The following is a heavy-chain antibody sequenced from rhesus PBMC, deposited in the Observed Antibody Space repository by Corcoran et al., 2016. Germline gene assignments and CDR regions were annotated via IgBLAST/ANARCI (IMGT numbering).Heavy chain of an antibody. V-gene: IGHV4-65*01. CDR1: GGSVSSSNW. Sequence: QVQLQESGPGLVKPSETLSLTCAVSGGSVSSSNWWSWIRHPPGKGLEWIGYISGSSGSTYYNPSLKSRVTISTDTSKNQFSLKLSSVTAADTAVYYCARDESLSGSSHYWGQGVLVTVSS. CDR3: ARDESLSGSSHY. CDR2: ISGSSGST. J-gene: IGHJ4*01. D-gene: IGHD6-25*01.